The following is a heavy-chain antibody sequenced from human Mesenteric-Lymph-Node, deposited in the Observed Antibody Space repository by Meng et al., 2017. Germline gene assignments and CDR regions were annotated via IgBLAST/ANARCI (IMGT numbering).Heavy chain of an antibody. V-gene: IGHV4-4*02. Sequence: KSSETLSLPCARSCGSHSSTNWLTCVRQPPVKVLECIGEIDHSGSTNYTPSLKSRITISVDKSKNQFSPKLSSVTAADTAVYYCASFPPPGKQWLVTDYWGQGTLVTVSS. CDR1: CGSHSSTNW. D-gene: IGHD6-19*01. CDR3: ASFPPPGKQWLVTDY. J-gene: IGHJ4*02. CDR2: IDHSGST.